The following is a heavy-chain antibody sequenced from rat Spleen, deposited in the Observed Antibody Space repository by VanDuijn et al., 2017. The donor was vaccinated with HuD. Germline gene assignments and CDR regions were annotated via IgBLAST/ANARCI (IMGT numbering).Heavy chain of an antibody. Sequence: EVQLVESGGGFMQPGRSLKLSCAASGFTFSNYGMAWVRQTPTKGLEWVASISPDGGNTYYRDSVKGRFTISRDNAKNTQYLQMDSLRSVDTATYYCPRRAYYDATLVYWYFDFWGPGTMVTVSS. CDR2: ISPDGGNT. CDR1: GFTFSNYG. CDR3: PRRAYYDATLVYWYFDF. V-gene: IGHV5S14*01. D-gene: IGHD1-12*01. J-gene: IGHJ1*01.